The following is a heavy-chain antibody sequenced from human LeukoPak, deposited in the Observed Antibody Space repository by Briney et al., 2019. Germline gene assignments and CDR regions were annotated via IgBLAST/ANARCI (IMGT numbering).Heavy chain of an antibody. CDR3: ARRYYYGSGSFFFDY. Sequence: SETPSLTCTVSGGSISSYYWSCIRQPPGKGLEWIGYIYYSGSTNYNPSLKSRVTISVDTSKNQFSLKLSSVTAADTAVYYCARRYYYGSGSFFFDYWGQGTLVTVSS. V-gene: IGHV4-59*01. CDR2: IYYSGST. CDR1: GGSISSYY. J-gene: IGHJ4*02. D-gene: IGHD3-10*01.